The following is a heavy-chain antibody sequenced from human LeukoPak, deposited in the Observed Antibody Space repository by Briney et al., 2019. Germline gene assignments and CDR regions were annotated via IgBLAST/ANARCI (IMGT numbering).Heavy chain of an antibody. Sequence: PGGSLRLSCVASGFIFSSYSMNWVRQAPGKGLEWVSSISSTSTYIYYTDSVNGRFTISRDNAKNSLYLQMDSLRAEDTAVYYCARDPSAVPTAVNWFDPWGQGTLVTVSS. CDR2: ISSTSTYI. D-gene: IGHD2-2*01. J-gene: IGHJ5*02. V-gene: IGHV3-21*06. CDR1: GFIFSSYS. CDR3: ARDPSAVPTAVNWFDP.